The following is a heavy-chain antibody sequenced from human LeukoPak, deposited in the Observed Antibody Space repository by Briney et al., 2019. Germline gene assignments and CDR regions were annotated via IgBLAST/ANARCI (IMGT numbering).Heavy chain of an antibody. Sequence: SETLSLICAVYGGSFSGYYWSWIRQPPGKGLEWIGEINHSGSTNYNPSLKSRVTISVDTSKNQFSLKLSSVTAADTAMYYCARGGFVHYYDSSGYYYGQYGMDVWGQGTTVTVSS. CDR3: ARGGFVHYYDSSGYYYGQYGMDV. V-gene: IGHV4-34*01. CDR2: INHSGST. D-gene: IGHD3-22*01. J-gene: IGHJ6*02. CDR1: GGSFSGYY.